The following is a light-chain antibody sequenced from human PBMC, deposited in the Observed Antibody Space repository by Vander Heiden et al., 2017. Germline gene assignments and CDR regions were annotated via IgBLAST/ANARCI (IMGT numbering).Light chain of an antibody. V-gene: IGKV1-39*01. CDR1: QSMSSY. Sequence: DLQLTQAPSSLSASVGDRVTIACRASQSMSSYLNWYQPKPGKAPKLLIYAASSLQSGVPSRFSGSGSGTDFTLTISSLQPEDFATYYCQQSYSTPYTFGQGTKLEIK. CDR2: AAS. CDR3: QQSYSTPYT. J-gene: IGKJ2*01.